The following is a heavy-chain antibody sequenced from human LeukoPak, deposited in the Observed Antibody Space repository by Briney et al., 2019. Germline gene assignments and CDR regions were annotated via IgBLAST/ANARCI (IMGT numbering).Heavy chain of an antibody. CDR2: IYSSGST. J-gene: IGHJ4*02. V-gene: IGHV4-4*07. D-gene: IGHD4-17*01. Sequence: SETLSLTCTVSGASLSSYYWSWIRQPAGKGPEWIGRIYSSGSTNYNPSLRSRVTMSVDTSKSQFSLRLSSVTAADTAIYYCARGGRTGDYEGYWGQGILVTVSS. CDR1: GASLSSYY. CDR3: ARGGRTGDYEGY.